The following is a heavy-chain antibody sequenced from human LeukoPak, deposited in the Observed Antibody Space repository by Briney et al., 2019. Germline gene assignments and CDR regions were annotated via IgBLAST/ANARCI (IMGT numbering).Heavy chain of an antibody. V-gene: IGHV4-34*01. CDR1: GGSFSGYY. J-gene: IGHJ4*02. CDR2: INHSGST. Sequence: SETLSLTCAVYGGSFSGYYWSWIRQPPGKGLEWIGEINHSGSTNYNPSLKSRVTISVDTSKNQFSLKLSSVTAADTAVYYCARGYGSGSYYVYWGQGTLVTVSS. D-gene: IGHD3-10*01. CDR3: ARGYGSGSYYVY.